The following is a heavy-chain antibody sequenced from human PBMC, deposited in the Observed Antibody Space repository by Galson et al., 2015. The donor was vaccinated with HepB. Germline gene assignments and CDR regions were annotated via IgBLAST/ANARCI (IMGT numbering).Heavy chain of an antibody. D-gene: IGHD5-24*01. CDR2: INSYKGNT. V-gene: IGHV1-18*01. CDR3: ASGGMATIGGPTFDY. Sequence: QSGAEVKKPGASVKVSCKASGYTFTRHGINWVRQAPGQGLEWMGWINSYKGNTNYAQKHQGRVTMTTDTSTSTAYLELRGLRSDDTAVYYCASGGMATIGGPTFDYWGQGTLVTVSS. CDR1: GYTFTRHG. J-gene: IGHJ4*02.